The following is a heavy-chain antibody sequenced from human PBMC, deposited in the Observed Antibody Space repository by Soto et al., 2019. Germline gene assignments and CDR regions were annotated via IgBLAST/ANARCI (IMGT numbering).Heavy chain of an antibody. D-gene: IGHD3-9*01. CDR3: ARDRGSTGYSPKNFNAGFDP. CDR1: GFTFSSYA. V-gene: IGHV3-23*01. J-gene: IGHJ5*02. CDR2: ISGSGGST. Sequence: GGSLRLSCAASGFTFSSYAMSWVRQAPGKGLEWVSAISGSGGSTYYADSVKGRFTISRDNSKNTLYLQMNSLRAEDTAVYYCARDRGSTGYSPKNFNAGFDPWGQGTLVTGSS.